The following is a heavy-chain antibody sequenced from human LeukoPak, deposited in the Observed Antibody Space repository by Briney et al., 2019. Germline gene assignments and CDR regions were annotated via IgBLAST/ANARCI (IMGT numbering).Heavy chain of an antibody. J-gene: IGHJ4*02. CDR3: ARAVVVTASDV. Sequence: PGGSLRLSCAASGFTFSNYWIHWVRQAPGKGLVWVSRINGDGSDATYADSVRGRFTISRDNARNTVHLQMNSLTAEDTAVYYCARAVVVTASDVWGQGTLVTVS. V-gene: IGHV3-74*01. CDR1: GFTFSNYW. CDR2: INGDGSDA. D-gene: IGHD2-21*02.